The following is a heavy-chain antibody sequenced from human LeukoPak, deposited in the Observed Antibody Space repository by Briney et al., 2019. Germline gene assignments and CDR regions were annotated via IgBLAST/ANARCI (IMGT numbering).Heavy chain of an antibody. J-gene: IGHJ3*02. CDR2: ISYDGSNK. V-gene: IGHV3-30*18. CDR1: GFTFSSYG. D-gene: IGHD3-22*01. Sequence: PGRSLRLSCAASGFTFSSYGMHWVRQAPGKGLEWVAVISYDGSNKYYADSVKGRFTISRDNSKNTLYLQMNSLRAEDTAVYYCAKDLAPDYYDSSGYHAFDIWGQGTMVTVSS. CDR3: AKDLAPDYYDSSGYHAFDI.